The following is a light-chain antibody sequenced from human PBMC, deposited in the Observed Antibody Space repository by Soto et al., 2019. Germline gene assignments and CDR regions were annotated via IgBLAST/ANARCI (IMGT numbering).Light chain of an antibody. J-gene: IGKJ5*01. CDR1: QTISKY. CDR2: AAS. CDR3: QQRFSTPIT. Sequence: DIQMTQSPSSLSASVGDRVTITCRASQTISKYLNWYQQKPGKAPKLLIYAASTFQSGVPSRFSGGGSGTDFTLTINSLQPEDFATYYCQQRFSTPITFGQGTRLEIK. V-gene: IGKV1-39*01.